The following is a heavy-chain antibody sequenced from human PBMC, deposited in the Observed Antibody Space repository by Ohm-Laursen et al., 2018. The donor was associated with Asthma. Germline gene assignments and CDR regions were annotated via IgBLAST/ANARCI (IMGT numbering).Heavy chain of an antibody. CDR1: GGSISSSSYY. Sequence: TLSLTCTVSGGSISSSSYYWGWIRQPPGKGLEWIGSIYYSGSTYYNPSLKSRVTISVDTSKNQFSLKLSSVTAADTAVYYCARRGYSGYDYLYSSGWLHVWGQGTLVTVSS. CDR3: ARRGYSGYDYLYSSGWLHV. J-gene: IGHJ4*02. D-gene: IGHD5-12*01. CDR2: IYYSGST. V-gene: IGHV4-39*07.